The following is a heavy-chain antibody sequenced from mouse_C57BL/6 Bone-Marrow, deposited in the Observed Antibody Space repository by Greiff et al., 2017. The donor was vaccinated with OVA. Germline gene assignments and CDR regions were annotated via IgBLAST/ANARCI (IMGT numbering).Heavy chain of an antibody. D-gene: IGHD2-5*01. CDR2: IHPNSGST. CDR1: GYTFTSYW. Sequence: QVQLQQPGAELVKPGASVKLSCKTSGYTFTSYWMHWVKQRPGQGLEWIGMIHPNSGSTNYNEKFKSKATLTVDKSSSTAYMQLSSLTSEDSAVYYCARGGFYYSNYVGWYFDVWGTGTTVTLSS. CDR3: ARGGFYYSNYVGWYFDV. J-gene: IGHJ1*03. V-gene: IGHV1-64*01.